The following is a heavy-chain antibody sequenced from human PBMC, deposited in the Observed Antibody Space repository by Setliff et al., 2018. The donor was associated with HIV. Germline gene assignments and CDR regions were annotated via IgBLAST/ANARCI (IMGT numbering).Heavy chain of an antibody. D-gene: IGHD5-12*01. Sequence: GASVKVSCKASGYTFINYHITWVRQAPGQGLEWVGSISASSVNTNYTQGRVTMTTDISTSTAYMELNSLRSEDMAVYYCSIDVIGGWLRPMPDYWGPGTLVTVSS. J-gene: IGHJ4*02. CDR3: SIDVIGGWLRPMPDY. V-gene: IGHV1-18*03. CDR2: ISASSVNT. CDR1: GYTFINYH.